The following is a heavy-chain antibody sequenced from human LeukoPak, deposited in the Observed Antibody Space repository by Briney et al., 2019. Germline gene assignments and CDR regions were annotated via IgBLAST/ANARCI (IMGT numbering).Heavy chain of an antibody. V-gene: IGHV3-48*01. CDR2: ISSSSSTI. Sequence: GGSLRLSCAASGFTFSSYSMNWVRQAPGKGLEWVSYISSSSSTIYYADSVKGRFTISRDNAKNSLYLQMNSLRAEDTAVYYCARDPVGNSFDYWGQGTLVTVSS. CDR1: GFTFSSYS. D-gene: IGHD4-23*01. CDR3: ARDPVGNSFDY. J-gene: IGHJ4*02.